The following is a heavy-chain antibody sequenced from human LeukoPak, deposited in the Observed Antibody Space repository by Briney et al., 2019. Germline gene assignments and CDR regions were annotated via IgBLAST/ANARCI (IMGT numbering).Heavy chain of an antibody. CDR1: GGSISSSSYY. CDR3: LAGLRYFDWSQPFDY. Sequence: SETLSLTCTVSGGSISSSSYYWGWIRQPPGKGLEWIGSIYYSGSTYYNPSLKSRVTISVDTSKNQFSLKLSSVTAADTAVYYCLAGLRYFDWSQPFDYWGQGTLVTVSS. CDR2: IYYSGST. J-gene: IGHJ4*02. D-gene: IGHD3-9*01. V-gene: IGHV4-39*07.